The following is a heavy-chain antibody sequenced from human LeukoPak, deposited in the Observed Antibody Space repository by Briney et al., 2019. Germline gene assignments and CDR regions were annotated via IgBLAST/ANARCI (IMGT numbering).Heavy chain of an antibody. D-gene: IGHD2-2*01. CDR2: IGYDGSNK. J-gene: IGHJ6*02. CDR1: GFTFSSYG. CDR3: AREVVAAGPFYYYYGMDV. V-gene: IGHV3-33*01. Sequence: GRSLRLSCAASGFTFSSYGMHWVRQAPGKGLEWVAVIGYDGSNKYYADSVKGRFTISRDNSKNTLYLQMNSLRAEDTAVYYCAREVVAAGPFYYYYGMDVWGQGTTVTVSS.